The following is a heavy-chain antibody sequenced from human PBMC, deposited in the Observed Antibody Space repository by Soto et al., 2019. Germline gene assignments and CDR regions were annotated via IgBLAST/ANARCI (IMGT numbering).Heavy chain of an antibody. J-gene: IGHJ3*02. CDR1: GFTFSSYA. V-gene: IGHV3-30*04. Sequence: GGSLRLSCAASGFTFSSYAMHWVRQAPGKGLEWVAVISYDGSNKYYADSVKGRFTISRDNSKNTLYLQMNSLRAEDTAVYYCAKDLVKQLVQMEEGAFDIWGQGTMVTVSS. D-gene: IGHD6-6*01. CDR2: ISYDGSNK. CDR3: AKDLVKQLVQMEEGAFDI.